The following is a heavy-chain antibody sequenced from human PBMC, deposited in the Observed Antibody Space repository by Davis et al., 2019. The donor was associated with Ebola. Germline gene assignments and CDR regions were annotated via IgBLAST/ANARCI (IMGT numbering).Heavy chain of an antibody. CDR2: TSDIGGNT. CDR3: ARDRMVRGVIILDY. J-gene: IGHJ4*02. V-gene: IGHV3-23*01. D-gene: IGHD3-10*01. CDR1: GFTFSSYA. Sequence: GGSLRLSCAASGFTFSSYAMSWVRQAPGKGLEWVSATSDIGGNTYYADSVKGRFTISRDNAKNSLYLQMNSLRAEDTAVYYCARDRMVRGVIILDYCGQGTLITVSA.